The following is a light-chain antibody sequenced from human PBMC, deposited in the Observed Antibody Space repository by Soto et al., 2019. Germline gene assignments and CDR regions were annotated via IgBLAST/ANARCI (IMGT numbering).Light chain of an antibody. Sequence: DIQMTQAPSSVSASVGDRISITCRANETVGNWLAWYQQKPGTAPKVLIYHASNLQSGVPSRFSGSGSGTEFTLTISSLQPDDFATYYCQHYNSYSETFGQGTKVDIK. J-gene: IGKJ1*01. CDR3: QHYNSYSET. CDR1: ETVGNW. CDR2: HAS. V-gene: IGKV1-5*01.